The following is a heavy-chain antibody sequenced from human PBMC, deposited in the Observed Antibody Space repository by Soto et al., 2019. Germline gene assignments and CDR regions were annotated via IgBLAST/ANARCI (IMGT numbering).Heavy chain of an antibody. J-gene: IGHJ4*02. CDR3: AKLRFPGAIYFDS. CDR1: GNNFTAFG. D-gene: IGHD6-25*01. Sequence: PXDSLKVSCKGSGNNFTAFGLGLVRQMPGKGLEWMANIHPLDSETNYGPSFQGQVTISADKSITTAFLHWSNLKASDTGIYFCAKLRFPGAIYFDSWGQGSLVTVSS. CDR2: IHPLDSET. V-gene: IGHV5-51*01.